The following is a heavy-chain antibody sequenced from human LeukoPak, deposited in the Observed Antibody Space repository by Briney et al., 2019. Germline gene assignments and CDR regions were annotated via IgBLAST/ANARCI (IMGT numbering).Heavy chain of an antibody. CDR1: GFTFSSYA. J-gene: IGHJ6*02. D-gene: IGHD5-18*01. Sequence: GGSLRLSCAASGFTFSSYAMSWVRQAPGKGLEWVSAISGSGGSTYYAGSVKGRFTISRDNSKNTLYLQMNSLRAEDTAVYYCAKDPHSYGNYYYYYYGMEVWGQGTTVTVSS. CDR2: ISGSGGST. V-gene: IGHV3-23*01. CDR3: AKDPHSYGNYYYYYYGMEV.